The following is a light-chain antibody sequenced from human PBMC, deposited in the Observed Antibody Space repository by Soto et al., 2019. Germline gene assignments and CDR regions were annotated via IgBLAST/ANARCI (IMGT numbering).Light chain of an antibody. CDR3: QKYNSAPLT. V-gene: IGKV1-27*01. CDR2: ATS. CDR1: QGIARY. J-gene: IGKJ4*01. Sequence: DVQMTQSPSSLSAFVGDRVTITCRASQGIARYLAWFQQKPGKVLKLLIYATSTLQSGVPSRFSGSGSGTDFTLTINSLQPEDVGTYYCQKYNSAPLTFGGGTKVEIK.